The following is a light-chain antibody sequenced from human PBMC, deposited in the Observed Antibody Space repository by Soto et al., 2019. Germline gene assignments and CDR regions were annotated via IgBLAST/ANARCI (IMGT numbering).Light chain of an antibody. CDR2: GAS. CDR1: QSVTSN. J-gene: IGKJ1*01. CDR3: QQYNNWPWT. V-gene: IGKV3-15*01. Sequence: ELAMTQSPATLSVSPGERATLSCRASQSVTSNLAWYQHKPGQAPRLLIYGASTRATGIPDRFSGSGSGTEFTLTISSLQSEDFAVYYCQQYNNWPWTFGQGTKV.